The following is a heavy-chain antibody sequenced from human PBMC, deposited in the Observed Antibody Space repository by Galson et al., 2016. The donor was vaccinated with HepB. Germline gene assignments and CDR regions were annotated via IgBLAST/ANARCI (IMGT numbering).Heavy chain of an antibody. V-gene: IGHV4-59*01. Sequence: SLTCTVSGGSIRDYYWSWIRQPPGKGLEFIGYINYSGNTNYNPSLKSRVTISVDTSKNQFFLKVRSVTAADTSVYSCARVRGSLSAQNWFDPWGQGTLVTVSS. CDR3: ARVRGSLSAQNWFDP. CDR1: GGSIRDYY. CDR2: INYSGNT. J-gene: IGHJ5*02. D-gene: IGHD3-16*01.